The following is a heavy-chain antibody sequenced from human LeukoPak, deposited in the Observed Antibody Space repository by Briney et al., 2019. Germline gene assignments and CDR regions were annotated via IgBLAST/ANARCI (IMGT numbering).Heavy chain of an antibody. CDR3: ARGRGYYDILTGSGHYYYYYMDV. J-gene: IGHJ6*03. CDR2: MNPNSGNT. CDR1: GYTFTSYD. V-gene: IGHV1-8*03. Sequence: ASVKVSCKASGYTFTSYDINWVRQATGQGLEWMGWMNPNSGNTGYAQKFQGRVTITRNTSISTAYMELSSLRSEDTAVCYCARGRGYYDILTGSGHYYYYYMDVWGKGTTVTVSS. D-gene: IGHD3-9*01.